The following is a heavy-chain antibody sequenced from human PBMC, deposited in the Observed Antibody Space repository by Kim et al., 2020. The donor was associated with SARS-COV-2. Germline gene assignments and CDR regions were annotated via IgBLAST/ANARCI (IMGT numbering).Heavy chain of an antibody. CDR2: ISAYNGNT. CDR1: GYTFTSYG. Sequence: ASVKVSCKASGYTFTSYGISWVRQAPGQGLEWMGWISAYNGNTNYAQKLQGRVTMTTDTSTSTAYMELRSLRSDDTAVYYCARDDYDSSGYLYLGGWFDPWGQGTLVTVSS. V-gene: IGHV1-18*04. D-gene: IGHD3-22*01. J-gene: IGHJ5*02. CDR3: ARDDYDSSGYLYLGGWFDP.